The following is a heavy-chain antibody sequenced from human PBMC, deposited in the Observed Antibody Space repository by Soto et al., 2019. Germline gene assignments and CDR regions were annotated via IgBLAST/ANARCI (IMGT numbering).Heavy chain of an antibody. Sequence: ASVKVSCKASGYSFTSYGISWVRQAPGQGLEWMGWISAFNGNTDYAQNLQDRATMTSDPSPSTAYMHLRSLRSDDTAVYYCARRGLGYCGGGSCYIDYWGRGTLVTVSS. CDR2: ISAFNGNT. CDR3: ARRGLGYCGGGSCYIDY. D-gene: IGHD2-15*01. J-gene: IGHJ4*02. V-gene: IGHV1-18*01. CDR1: GYSFTSYG.